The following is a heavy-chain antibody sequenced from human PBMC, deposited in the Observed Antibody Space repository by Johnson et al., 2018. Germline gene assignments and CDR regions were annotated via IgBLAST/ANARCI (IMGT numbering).Heavy chain of an antibody. CDR1: GFTFSHYA. D-gene: IGHD1-14*01. J-gene: IGHJ1*01. Sequence: EVQLVESGGGLVQPGGSLRLSCAASGFTFSHYAMSWVRQAPGKGLEWVAGISGSGGTSLYADSLRGRVTVSRDKSKNTLFLHVNSLRAEDPALYYCAKYEHAVLTFAEDFKHWGQVTLLTVSS. CDR3: AKYEHAVLTFAEDFKH. CDR2: ISGSGGTS. V-gene: IGHV3-23*04.